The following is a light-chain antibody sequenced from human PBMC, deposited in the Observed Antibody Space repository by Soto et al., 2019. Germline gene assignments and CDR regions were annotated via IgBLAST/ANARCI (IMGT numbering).Light chain of an antibody. V-gene: IGKV1-5*03. CDR1: QSISSW. CDR3: QQYNSYSWT. J-gene: IGKJ1*01. Sequence: TQMTQSPSTLSAFVGGRGNLTCRASQSISSWLAWYQQKPGKAPKLLIYKASSLESGVPSRFSGSGSGTEFTLTISSLQPDDFATYYCQQYNSYSWTFGQGSKVDI. CDR2: KAS.